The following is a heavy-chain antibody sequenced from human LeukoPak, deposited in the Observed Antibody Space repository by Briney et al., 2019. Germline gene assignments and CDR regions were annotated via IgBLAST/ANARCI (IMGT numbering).Heavy chain of an antibody. Sequence: SGGSLRLSCAASGFTFSSYWMSWVRQAPGKGLEWVANIKQDGSEKNSVDSVKGRFTISRDNAKNSLYLQMNSLRAEDTALYYCARDHFRRELGVDYWGQGTLVTVSS. CDR2: IKQDGSEK. J-gene: IGHJ4*02. CDR1: GFTFSSYW. CDR3: ARDHFRRELGVDY. D-gene: IGHD1-26*01. V-gene: IGHV3-7*03.